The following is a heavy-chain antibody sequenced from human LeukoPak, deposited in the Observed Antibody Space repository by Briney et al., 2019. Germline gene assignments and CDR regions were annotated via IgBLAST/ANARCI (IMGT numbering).Heavy chain of an antibody. J-gene: IGHJ5*02. V-gene: IGHV3-15*01. D-gene: IGHD6-13*01. CDR2: IKSKTDGGTT. CDR3: TTDSRSSGP. CDR1: GFIFSNAW. Sequence: GGSLRLSCAASGFIFSNAWLSWVRQAPGKGLEWVCRIKSKTDGGTTDYAAPVKGRFNISRDDSKNTLYLQMNSLKTEDTAVYYCTTDSRSSGPWGQGTLVTVSS.